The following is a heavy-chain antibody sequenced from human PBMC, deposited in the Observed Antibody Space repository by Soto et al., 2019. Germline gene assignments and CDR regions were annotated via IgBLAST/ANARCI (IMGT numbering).Heavy chain of an antibody. J-gene: IGHJ6*02. Sequence: QVQLVQSGAEVKKPGSSVKVSFKASGGTFSSYAISWVRQAPGQGLEWMGGIIPIFGTADYAQKFQGRVTITADESXSXXYMELSSLRSEDTAVYYCATHPEGVTANYYSGMDVWGQGTTVTVSS. D-gene: IGHD2-21*02. CDR1: GGTFSSYA. CDR2: IIPIFGTA. CDR3: ATHPEGVTANYYSGMDV. V-gene: IGHV1-69*12.